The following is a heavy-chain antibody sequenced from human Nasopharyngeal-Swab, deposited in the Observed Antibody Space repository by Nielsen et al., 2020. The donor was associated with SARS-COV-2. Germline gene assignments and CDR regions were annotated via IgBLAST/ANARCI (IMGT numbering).Heavy chain of an antibody. CDR3: ARDVASGFGELFPLLRGLDI. CDR2: ISYDGNNK. J-gene: IGHJ6*02. V-gene: IGHV3-30-3*01. Sequence: EGALRIYCAGSGCTINSFAMHWVRQAPGKGLEWVAVISYDGNNKYYADSVKGRFTISRDNSKNTVYLQMNSLRPEDTAVYYCARDVASGFGELFPLLRGLDIWGHGTTVTVSS. CDR1: GCTINSFA. D-gene: IGHD3-10*01.